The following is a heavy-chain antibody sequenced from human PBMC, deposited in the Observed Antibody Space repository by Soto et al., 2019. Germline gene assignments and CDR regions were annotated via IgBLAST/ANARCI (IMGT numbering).Heavy chain of an antibody. V-gene: IGHV4-34*01. J-gene: IGHJ4*02. Sequence: SETLSLTCAVYGWSFSVYYWSWIRQPPGKGLEWIGEINHSGSTNYNPSLKSRVTISVDTSKNQFSLKLSSVTAADTAVYYCAQIASAAGMDYWGQGTLVTVSS. D-gene: IGHD6-13*01. CDR2: INHSGST. CDR3: AQIASAAGMDY. CDR1: GWSFSVYY.